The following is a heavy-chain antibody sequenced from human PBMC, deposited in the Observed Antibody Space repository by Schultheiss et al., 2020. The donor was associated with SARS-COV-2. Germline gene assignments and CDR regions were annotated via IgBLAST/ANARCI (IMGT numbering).Heavy chain of an antibody. CDR2: IYYSGST. J-gene: IGHJ6*02. D-gene: IGHD6-19*01. V-gene: IGHV4-59*12. CDR3: ARNFIMPGYDSGTWGYHYYGVDV. CDR1: GGSISSYY. Sequence: SETLSLTCTVSGGSISSYYWSWIRQPPGKGLEWIGYIYYSGSTNYNPSLKSRVTISVDTSKNQFSLKLSSVTAADTAVYYCARNFIMPGYDSGTWGYHYYGVDVWGQGTTVTVSS.